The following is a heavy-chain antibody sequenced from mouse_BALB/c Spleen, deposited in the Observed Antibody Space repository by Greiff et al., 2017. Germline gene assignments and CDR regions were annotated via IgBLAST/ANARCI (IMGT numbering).Heavy chain of an antibody. D-gene: IGHD2-4*01. CDR3: AREDDYAWFAY. CDR1: GYTFTRHY. Sequence: VLLQQSGPELVKPGASVKMSCKASGYTFTRHYIHWVKQRPGQGPEWIGWIYPGDGSTKYNEKFKGKTTLTADKSSSTAYMFLSSLTSEDSAIYFCAREDDYAWFAYWGQGTLVTVSA. V-gene: IGHV1S56*01. J-gene: IGHJ3*01. CDR2: IYPGDGST.